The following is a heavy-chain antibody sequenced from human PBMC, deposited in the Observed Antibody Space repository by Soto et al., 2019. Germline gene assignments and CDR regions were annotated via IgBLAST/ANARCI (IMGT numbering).Heavy chain of an antibody. V-gene: IGHV3-7*03. CDR1: GFTFSSYW. Sequence: DLEESGGGLVQPGGSLRLSCAASGFTFSSYWMNWVRQAPGKGLEWVANINQDGNEDNLLDSVKGRFTISRDNAKTTVYLQMNDLRPDDTAVYYCATWHEREHAFDVWGQGTTVTISS. J-gene: IGHJ3*01. D-gene: IGHD1-1*01. CDR3: ATWHEREHAFDV. CDR2: INQDGNED.